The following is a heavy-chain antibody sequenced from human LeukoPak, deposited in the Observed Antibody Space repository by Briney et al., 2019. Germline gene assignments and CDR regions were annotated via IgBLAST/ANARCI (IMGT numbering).Heavy chain of an antibody. CDR1: GGSLSGYY. V-gene: IGHV4-34*01. Sequence: TSETLSLTCAVYGGSLSGYYWSWIRQPPGKGLEWIGEINHSGSTNYNPSLKSRVTISVDTSKNQFSLKLSSVTAADTAVYYCAPRCSSTSCYGRWGQGTLVTVSS. J-gene: IGHJ4*02. D-gene: IGHD2-2*01. CDR2: INHSGST. CDR3: APRCSSTSCYGR.